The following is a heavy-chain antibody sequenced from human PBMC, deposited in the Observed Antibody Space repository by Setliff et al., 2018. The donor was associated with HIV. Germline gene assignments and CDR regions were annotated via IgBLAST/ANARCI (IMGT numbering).Heavy chain of an antibody. Sequence: ETLSLTCAVYGGSFSGYYWGWIRQPPGKGLEWMANIKEDGSEKYYVDSVKGRFTISRDNVKNSLYLQMNSLRAEDTAVYYCARDRYSGSSTDYWGQGTLVTVSS. CDR2: IKEDGSEK. J-gene: IGHJ4*02. CDR1: GGSFSGYY. V-gene: IGHV3-7*01. CDR3: ARDRYSGSSTDY. D-gene: IGHD1-26*01.